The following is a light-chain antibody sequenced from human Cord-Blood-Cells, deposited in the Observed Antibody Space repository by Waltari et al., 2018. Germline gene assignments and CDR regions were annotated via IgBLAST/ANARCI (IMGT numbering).Light chain of an antibody. Sequence: EIVMTHSPATLSVSPGERATLSCRASQSVSSNLAWYQQKPGQAPRLLIYGASTRATGIPARFSGSGSGTEFTLTISSLQSEDFAVYYCQQYNNWPFTFGGGTKVEIK. J-gene: IGKJ4*01. CDR2: GAS. CDR1: QSVSSN. CDR3: QQYNNWPFT. V-gene: IGKV3-15*01.